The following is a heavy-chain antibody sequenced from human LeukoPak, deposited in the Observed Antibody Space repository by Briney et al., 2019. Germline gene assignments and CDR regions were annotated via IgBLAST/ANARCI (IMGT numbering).Heavy chain of an antibody. V-gene: IGHV2-70*11. CDR3: ARINGDLEPPGFYMDV. CDR2: IDWDDDK. CDR1: GFSLSTSGMC. D-gene: IGHD4-17*01. J-gene: IGHJ6*03. Sequence: SGPTLVNPTQTLTLTCTFSGFSLSTSGMCVSWIRQPPGKALEWLARIDWDDDKYYSTSLKTRLAISKDTSKNQVVLTMTNMDPVDTATYYCARINGDLEPPGFYMDVWGKGTTVTVSS.